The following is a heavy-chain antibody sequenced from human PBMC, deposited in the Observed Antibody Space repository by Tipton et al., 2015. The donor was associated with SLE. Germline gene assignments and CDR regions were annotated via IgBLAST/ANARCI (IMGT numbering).Heavy chain of an antibody. J-gene: IGHJ4*02. D-gene: IGHD6-19*01. CDR3: ARQSPIAVAGTDFDY. Sequence: QLVQSGAEVKKPGESLKISCKGSGYSFTSYWIGWVRQMPGKGREWMGIIYPGDSDTRYSPSFQGQVTISADKSISTAYLQWSSLKASDTAMYYCARQSPIAVAGTDFDYWGQGTLVTVSS. CDR1: GYSFTSYW. CDR2: IYPGDSDT. V-gene: IGHV5-51*01.